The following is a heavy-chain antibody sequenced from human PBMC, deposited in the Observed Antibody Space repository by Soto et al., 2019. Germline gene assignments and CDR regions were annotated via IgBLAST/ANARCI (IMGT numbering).Heavy chain of an antibody. CDR1: GASISSEQY. CDR2: IHHSRST. D-gene: IGHD6-19*01. J-gene: IGHJ4*02. Sequence: QMQLQESGPGLVKASETLTLTCAVSGASISSEQYWTWVRQPPGKGLEWIGDIHHSRSTNNNPSLRNRLIMPVDTSKKHFSLNLNAVTAADTAVYYCARSFGCYAIDQWGQGSLVTVAS. CDR3: ARSFGCYAIDQ. V-gene: IGHV4-4*02.